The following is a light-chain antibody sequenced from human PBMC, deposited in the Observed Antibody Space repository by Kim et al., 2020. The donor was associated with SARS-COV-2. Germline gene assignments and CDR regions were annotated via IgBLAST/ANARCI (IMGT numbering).Light chain of an antibody. CDR3: QQSSNTPLS. V-gene: IGKV1-39*01. J-gene: IGKJ4*01. Sequence: SVGDSVTITCLASQSICDYLNWCQQRAGKAPELLIYAASALRSVVPSRFSGSGSGTDFTLTNRSLQPEDFATYYCQQSSNTPLSFGGGTKVDIK. CDR2: AAS. CDR1: QSICDY.